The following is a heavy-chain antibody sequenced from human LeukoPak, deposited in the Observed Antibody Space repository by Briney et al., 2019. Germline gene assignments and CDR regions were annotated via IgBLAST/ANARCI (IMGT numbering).Heavy chain of an antibody. Sequence: GGSLRLSCAASGFTFSSYAMSWVRQAPGKGLEWVSVISGSGSSTYYADSVKGRFTISRDNSKNTLYLQMNSLRAEDTAIYYCAKDIVVVSAAMSYYGMDVWGQGTTVTVSS. D-gene: IGHD2-2*01. J-gene: IGHJ6*02. CDR1: GFTFSSYA. V-gene: IGHV3-23*01. CDR3: AKDIVVVSAAMSYYGMDV. CDR2: ISGSGSST.